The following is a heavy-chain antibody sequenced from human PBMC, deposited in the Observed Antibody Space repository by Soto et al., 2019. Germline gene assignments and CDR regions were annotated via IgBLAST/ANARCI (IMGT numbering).Heavy chain of an antibody. V-gene: IGHV3-7*01. Sequence: EVQLVESGGGLVQPGESLRLSCAASGFTFSHSWMSWVRQAPGKGLEWVANINTDGSVKSYVASVEGRFTISRDNTNSSLFLQITGLSGDDTAIYYCASGPRWAQGTLVTVSS. CDR3: ASGPR. CDR1: GFTFSHSW. J-gene: IGHJ4*02. CDR2: INTDGSVK.